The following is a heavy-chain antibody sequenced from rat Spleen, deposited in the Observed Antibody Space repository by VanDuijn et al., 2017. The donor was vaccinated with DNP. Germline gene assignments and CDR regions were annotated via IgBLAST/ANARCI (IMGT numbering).Heavy chain of an antibody. V-gene: IGHV5-31*01. CDR1: GFTFNDYW. Sequence: EVQLVESGGDLVQPGRSLKLSCVAFGFTFNDYWMAWIRQVPGKGLEWLGAITGSGGGTYYSGSVKGRFTISRDNAKNTLYLQMNSLRSEDTATYYCTRVQLGYYALDAWGQGTSVTVSS. CDR2: ITGSGGGT. D-gene: IGHD5-1*01. CDR3: TRVQLGYYALDA. J-gene: IGHJ4*01.